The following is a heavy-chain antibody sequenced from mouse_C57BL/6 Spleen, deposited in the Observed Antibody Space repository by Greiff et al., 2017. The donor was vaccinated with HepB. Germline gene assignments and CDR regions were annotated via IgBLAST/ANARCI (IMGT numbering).Heavy chain of an antibody. D-gene: IGHD3-2*02. CDR3: TTAQARGDY. J-gene: IGHJ2*01. V-gene: IGHV14-4*01. CDR2: IDPENGDT. CDR1: GFNIKDDY. Sequence: EVKLQESGAELVRPGASVKLSCTASGFNIKDDYMHWVKQRPEQGLEWIGWIDPENGDTEYASKFQGKATITADTSSNTAYLQLSSLTSEDTAVYYCTTAQARGDYWGQGTTLTVSS.